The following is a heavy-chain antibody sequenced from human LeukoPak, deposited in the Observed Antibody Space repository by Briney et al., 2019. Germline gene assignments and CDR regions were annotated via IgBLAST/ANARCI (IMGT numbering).Heavy chain of an antibody. CDR1: GFSFSTYW. J-gene: IGHJ5*02. D-gene: IGHD1-1*01. Sequence: GGSLRLSCAPSGFSFSTYWMSWVRQAPGKGLEWVSSISSSSSYIYYADSVKGRFTISRDDAKNSLYLQMNSLRAEDTAVYYCARAHNWNSADGFDPWGQGTLVTVSS. V-gene: IGHV3-21*01. CDR2: ISSSSSYI. CDR3: ARAHNWNSADGFDP.